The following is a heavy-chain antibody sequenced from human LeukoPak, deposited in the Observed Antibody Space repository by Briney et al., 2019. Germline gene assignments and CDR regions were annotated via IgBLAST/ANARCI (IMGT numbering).Heavy chain of an antibody. J-gene: IGHJ6*03. D-gene: IGHD6-19*01. CDR1: GYTFTSYG. CDR3: ARDLGVAGTSDYYYYMDV. V-gene: IGHV1-18*01. Sequence: ASVKVSCKASGYTFTSYGISWVRQAPGQGLEWMGWISAYNGNTNYAQKFQGRVTMTRDTSISTAYMELSRLRSDDTAVYYCARDLGVAGTSDYYYYMDVWGKGTTVTVSS. CDR2: ISAYNGNT.